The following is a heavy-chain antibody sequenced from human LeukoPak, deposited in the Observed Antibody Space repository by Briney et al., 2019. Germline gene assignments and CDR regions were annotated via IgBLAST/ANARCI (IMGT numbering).Heavy chain of an antibody. J-gene: IGHJ4*02. CDR2: INGGST. Sequence: SETLSLTCAVYGGSFSGYYWSWLRQPPGKGLEWIGEINGGSTNYNPSLKSRVTISVDTSMNQFSLKLSSVTAADTAEYYYARGLWFGESRPYYYDYWGQGNLVTVST. CDR3: ARGLWFGESRPYYYDY. D-gene: IGHD3-10*01. V-gene: IGHV4-34*01. CDR1: GGSFSGYY.